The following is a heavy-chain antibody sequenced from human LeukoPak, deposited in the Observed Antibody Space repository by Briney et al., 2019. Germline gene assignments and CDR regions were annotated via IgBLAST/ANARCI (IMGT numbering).Heavy chain of an antibody. D-gene: IGHD3-10*01. Sequence: PSETLSLTCAVYGGSFSGYYWSWIRQPPGKGLEWIGYIYYSGSTYYNPSLKSRVTISVDTSKNQFSLKLSSVTAADTAVYYCARGDGSGSYLYFDYWGQGTLVTVSS. J-gene: IGHJ4*02. V-gene: IGHV4-59*01. CDR3: ARGDGSGSYLYFDY. CDR2: IYYSGST. CDR1: GGSFSGYY.